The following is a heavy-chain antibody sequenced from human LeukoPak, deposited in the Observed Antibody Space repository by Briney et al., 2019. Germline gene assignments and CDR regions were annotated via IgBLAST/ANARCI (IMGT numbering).Heavy chain of an antibody. D-gene: IGHD2-2*01. CDR3: ARDPIVVVPAASFDY. Sequence: GGSLRLSCAASGFTFSSYSMNWVRQAPGKGLEWVSSISSSSSYIYYADPVKGRFTISRDNAKNSLYLQMNSLRAEDTAVYYCARDPIVVVPAASFDYWGQGTLVTVSS. V-gene: IGHV3-21*01. CDR2: ISSSSSYI. CDR1: GFTFSSYS. J-gene: IGHJ4*02.